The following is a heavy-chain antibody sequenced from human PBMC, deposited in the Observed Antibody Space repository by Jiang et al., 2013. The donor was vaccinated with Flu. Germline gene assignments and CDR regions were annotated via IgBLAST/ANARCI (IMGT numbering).Heavy chain of an antibody. V-gene: IGHV3-30*03. CDR3: SIGRVLRYFAWPSDAFDI. CDR1: GFTSVALA. D-gene: IGHD3-9*01. J-gene: IGHJ3*02. Sequence: ASGFTSVALACTGSARLQARGWSGWQLYQNDGSKKHYADSVKGRFTISRDNSKNTLYLQMNSLRADDSAMYYCSIGRVLRYFAWPSDAFDIWGQGTMVIVSS. CDR2: YQNDGSKK.